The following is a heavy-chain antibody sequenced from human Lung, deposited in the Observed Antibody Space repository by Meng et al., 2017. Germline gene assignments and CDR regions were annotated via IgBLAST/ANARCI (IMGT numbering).Heavy chain of an antibody. Sequence: QVQRVPSGAEVKKPGASVKVSCKPSGYNFPDYWLHWVRRAPGQGLEWMGRIDPKSGDTHYAQRFQGRVTMTGDTSISTAYMELSGLRSDDTAMYYCARDEVISAAGKLFGDYWGQGTLVTVSS. V-gene: IGHV1-2*06. CDR2: IDPKSGDT. J-gene: IGHJ4*02. CDR3: ARDEVISAAGKLFGDY. D-gene: IGHD6-13*01. CDR1: GYNFPDYW.